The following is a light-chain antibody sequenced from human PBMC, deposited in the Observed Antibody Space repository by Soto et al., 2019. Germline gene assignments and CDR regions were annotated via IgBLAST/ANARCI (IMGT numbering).Light chain of an antibody. J-gene: IGLJ1*01. Sequence: QSVLTQPASVSGSPGQSIAISCTGTSSDVGAYNYVSWYQQHPGKAPKLMIYDVSNRPSGVSNRFSGSKSGNTASLTISGLQAEDEADYYCNSYATSSTYVFVTGTKVTV. V-gene: IGLV2-14*03. CDR3: NSYATSSTYV. CDR2: DVS. CDR1: SSDVGAYNY.